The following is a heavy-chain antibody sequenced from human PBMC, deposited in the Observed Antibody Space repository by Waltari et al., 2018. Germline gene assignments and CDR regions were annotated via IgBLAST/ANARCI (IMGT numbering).Heavy chain of an antibody. CDR3: ASSFPIAYFDY. CDR1: GYSISRGYY. V-gene: IGHV4-38-2*02. Sequence: QVQLRESGPGLVKPSETLSLTCTVPGYSISRGYYWGWIRQSPGKGLEWIASIYPGVNTYYSPSLNSRLTISVDTSKNQFYLKLSSVTAADTAVYYCASSFPIAYFDYWGQGTLVTVSS. D-gene: IGHD2-21*01. J-gene: IGHJ4*02. CDR2: IYPGVNT.